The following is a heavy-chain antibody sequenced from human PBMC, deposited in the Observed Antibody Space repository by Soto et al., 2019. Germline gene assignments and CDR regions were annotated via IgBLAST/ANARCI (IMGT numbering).Heavy chain of an antibody. J-gene: IGHJ5*02. V-gene: IGHV1-2*02. Sequence: ASVKVSCKASGYAFTDHYIHWVRQAPGQGLEWMGWINPDSGGTNYALSFQGSVTMTRDTSISTAYMYLSRLTSHDTAVYYCARARGALRTSQLSNWFDPWGQGTLVTVSS. CDR3: ARARGALRTSQLSNWFDP. CDR2: INPDSGGT. CDR1: GYAFTDHY. D-gene: IGHD2-2*01.